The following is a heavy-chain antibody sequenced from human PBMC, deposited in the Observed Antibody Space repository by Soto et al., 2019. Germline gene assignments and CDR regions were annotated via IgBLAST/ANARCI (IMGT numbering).Heavy chain of an antibody. D-gene: IGHD6-19*01. Sequence: QAHLVQSGAEVKKPGASVKVSCQAFGYTFTHYAIHWVRQAPGHSLEWLGWTNAVDGNRKYSESFQGRVTLTTDTSANAVYMELSSLTSEDTAMYYCASSSTWGWADHFYAMDVWGQGTTVIVSS. CDR1: GYTFTHYA. CDR3: ASSSTWGWADHFYAMDV. V-gene: IGHV1-3*01. CDR2: TNAVDGNR. J-gene: IGHJ6*02.